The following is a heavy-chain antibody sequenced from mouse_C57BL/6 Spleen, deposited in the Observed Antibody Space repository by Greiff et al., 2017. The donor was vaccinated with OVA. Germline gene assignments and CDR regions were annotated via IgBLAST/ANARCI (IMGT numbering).Heavy chain of an antibody. Sequence: QVQLKQPGAELVRPGSSVKLSCKASGYTFTSYWMDWVKQRPGQGLEWIGNIYPSDSETHYNQKFKDKATLTVDKSSSTAYMQLSSLTSEDSAVYYCARLNYGSSPDVWGTGTTVTVSS. CDR2: IYPSDSET. J-gene: IGHJ1*03. D-gene: IGHD1-1*01. CDR3: ARLNYGSSPDV. V-gene: IGHV1-61*01. CDR1: GYTFTSYW.